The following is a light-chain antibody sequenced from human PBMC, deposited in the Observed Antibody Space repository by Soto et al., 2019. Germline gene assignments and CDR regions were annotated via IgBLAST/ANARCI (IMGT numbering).Light chain of an antibody. CDR2: GAS. CDR3: QQYKSYSWT. CDR1: QSVSSN. V-gene: IGKV3-15*01. J-gene: IGKJ1*01. Sequence: IEMTQSPATMSVSPGERVTLSCRSSQSVSSNLAWYQQRFGQAPRILIYGASVRATGIPARFSGSGSGTEFTLTISNVQSDDFATYYCQQYKSYSWTFGQGTKVDIK.